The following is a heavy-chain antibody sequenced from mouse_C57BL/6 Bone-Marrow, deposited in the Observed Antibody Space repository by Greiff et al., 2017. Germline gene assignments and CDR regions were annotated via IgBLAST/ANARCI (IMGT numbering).Heavy chain of an antibody. Sequence: VQLQQPGAELVKPGASVKLSCKASGYTFTSYWMHWVKQRPGRGLEWIGRLAPNSGGTKYNEKFKSKATLTVDKPSSTAYMQLSSLTSEDSAVYYCARSAYYSNYDYWGQGTTLTVSS. CDR2: LAPNSGGT. J-gene: IGHJ2*01. CDR3: ARSAYYSNYDY. V-gene: IGHV1-72*01. D-gene: IGHD2-5*01. CDR1: GYTFTSYW.